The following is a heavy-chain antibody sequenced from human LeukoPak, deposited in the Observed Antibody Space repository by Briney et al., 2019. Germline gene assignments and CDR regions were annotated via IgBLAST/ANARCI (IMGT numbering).Heavy chain of an antibody. CDR3: ARRLDSSGYPPRVGYFYYGMDV. Sequence: GGSLRLSCAASGFSVTNSYISWVRQAPGKGLEWVSVIYRGGSTYYADAVRGRSTISSDNPKNTVDLQIEGLRADDTAVYYCARRLDSSGYPPRVGYFYYGMDVWGLGTTVTVSS. CDR2: IYRGGST. CDR1: GFSVTNSY. D-gene: IGHD5-18*01. J-gene: IGHJ6*02. V-gene: IGHV3-53*01.